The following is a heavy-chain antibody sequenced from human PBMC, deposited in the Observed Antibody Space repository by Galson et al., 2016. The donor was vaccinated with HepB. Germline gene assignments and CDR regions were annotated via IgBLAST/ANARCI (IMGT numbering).Heavy chain of an antibody. CDR2: IFSSGTT. CDR3: ARDQSRPGHEYSNANWFDP. V-gene: IGHV4-30-4*01. D-gene: IGHD4-11*01. J-gene: IGHJ5*02. CDR1: GGSVTSGVSY. Sequence: TLSLTCSVSGGSVTSGVSYWSWIRQSPGKGPEWIGNIFSSGTTYYTPSLKSRITISLDATKNEVSLKLTSVTAADTAVYYCARDQSRPGHEYSNANWFDPWGQGTLVTVSS.